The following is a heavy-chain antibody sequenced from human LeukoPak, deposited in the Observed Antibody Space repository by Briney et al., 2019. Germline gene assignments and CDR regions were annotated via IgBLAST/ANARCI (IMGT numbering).Heavy chain of an antibody. CDR2: ITGSGDNT. J-gene: IGHJ4*02. CDR3: AKRGTRSSGSCIDY. D-gene: IGHD2-15*01. CDR1: GFTFSSYG. V-gene: IGHV3-23*01. Sequence: PGGSLRLSCAASGFTFSSYGVTWVRQAPGKGLEWVSAITGSGDNTYYADSVKGRFSISRDNSKSTLYLQMNSLRAEDTAVYYCAKRGTRSSGSCIDYWGQGTLVTVSS.